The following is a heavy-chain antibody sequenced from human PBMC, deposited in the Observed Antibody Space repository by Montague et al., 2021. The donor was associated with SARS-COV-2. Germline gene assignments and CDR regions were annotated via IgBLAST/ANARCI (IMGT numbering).Heavy chain of an antibody. D-gene: IGHD6-19*01. J-gene: IGHJ4*02. CDR2: VYATGTT. CDR3: ARTRRVVAGADFDF. Sequence: TLSLTCRVSGDSISSGDNYWNWIRQPATKELQWIGRVYATGTTTYNPALKNRATIFVDTSKNQFSLSLTSVTAADTAMYYCARTRRVVAGADFDFWGQGTMVTASS. CDR1: GDSISSGDNY. V-gene: IGHV4-61*02.